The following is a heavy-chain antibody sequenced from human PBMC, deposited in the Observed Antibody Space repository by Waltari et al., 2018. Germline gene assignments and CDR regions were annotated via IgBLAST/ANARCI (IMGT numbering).Heavy chain of an antibody. CDR3: ARHQRRGLRGLDV. J-gene: IGHJ4*02. Sequence: QVQLKQWGTGLLRPSETLSLKCAVSGVTLAGYYWTWLRQSPGKGLEWIGEIDHRGVTNINLSLMSRVFMSVDTSDKQLSLKLRSVTAADTAVYYCARHQRRGLRGLDVWGQGTQVAVSS. CDR1: GVTLAGYY. D-gene: IGHD1-26*01. CDR2: IDHRGVT. V-gene: IGHV4-34*02.